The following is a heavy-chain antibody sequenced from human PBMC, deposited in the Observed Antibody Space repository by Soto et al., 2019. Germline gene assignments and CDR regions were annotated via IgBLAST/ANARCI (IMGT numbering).Heavy chain of an antibody. CDR2: INPSGGST. V-gene: IGHV1-46*01. CDR1: GYTFTSYY. Sequence: ASVKVSCKASGYTFTSYYMHWVRQAPGQGLEWMGIINPSGGSTSYAQKFQGRVTMTRDTSTSTVYMELSSLRSEDTAVYYCARVWRGGGLRFLEWLSDASWAFDIWGQGTMVTVSS. D-gene: IGHD3-3*01. CDR3: ARVWRGGGLRFLEWLSDASWAFDI. J-gene: IGHJ3*02.